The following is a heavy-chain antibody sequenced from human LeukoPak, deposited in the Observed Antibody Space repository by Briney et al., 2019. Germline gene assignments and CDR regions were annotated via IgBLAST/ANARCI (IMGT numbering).Heavy chain of an antibody. V-gene: IGHV1-46*01. CDR1: GYTFTKYL. CDR2: INPNGDAT. Sequence: ASVTVSCKTSGYTFTKYLIHWVRQAPGQGLEWVGTINPNGDATNYAPRLQGRLTLTQDTSTSTVYMELRGLTPDDTAVHYCARPLFCAFDNCGYWLDPWGPGTLVTVPS. D-gene: IGHD1-20*01. CDR3: ARPLFCAFDNCGYWLDP. J-gene: IGHJ5*02.